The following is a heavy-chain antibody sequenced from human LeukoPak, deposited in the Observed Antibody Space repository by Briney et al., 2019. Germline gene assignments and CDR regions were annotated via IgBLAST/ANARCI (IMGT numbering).Heavy chain of an antibody. J-gene: IGHJ6*02. CDR2: IDGISGRT. CDR1: GFIFTVYG. Sequence: PGGSLRLSCAASGFIFTVYGMNWVRQAPGKGLEWVSFIDGISGRTYYADSVKGRFTISRDNAKSSLSLHMNSLRDDDTGVYYCARDLYSQTMDVWGHGTTVTVSS. CDR3: ARDLYSQTMDV. V-gene: IGHV3-48*02. D-gene: IGHD2-21*01.